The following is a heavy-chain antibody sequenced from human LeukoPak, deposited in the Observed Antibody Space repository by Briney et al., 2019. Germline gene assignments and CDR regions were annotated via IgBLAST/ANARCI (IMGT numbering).Heavy chain of an antibody. CDR3: ARRYCSSTSCTLDY. CDR1: GFTFNSYY. D-gene: IGHD2-2*01. Sequence: GGSLRLSCAASGFTFNSYYRNWVRQAPGKGLEWVSYISSSGSTMYYADSVRGRLTISRENAKNLLYLEVKSLSAEDTAVYYSARRYCSSTSCTLDYWGQGTLVIVSS. V-gene: IGHV3-48*03. CDR2: ISSSGSTM. J-gene: IGHJ4*02.